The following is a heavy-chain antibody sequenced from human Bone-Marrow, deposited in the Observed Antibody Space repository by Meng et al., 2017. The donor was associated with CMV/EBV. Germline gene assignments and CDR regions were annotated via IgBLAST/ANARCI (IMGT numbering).Heavy chain of an antibody. CDR2: INWNSVTI. V-gene: IGHV3-9*01. Sequence: SLKISCTDCAFTFSIYGMHWARQAPGKGLVWVSRINWNSVTIGYADSVKGRFTISRDNAKNSLYLQMNSLRPDDTALYYCAKDHRFVPAYYFDSWGQGTLVTVSS. CDR1: AFTFSIYG. J-gene: IGHJ4*02. D-gene: IGHD2-2*01. CDR3: AKDHRFVPAYYFDS.